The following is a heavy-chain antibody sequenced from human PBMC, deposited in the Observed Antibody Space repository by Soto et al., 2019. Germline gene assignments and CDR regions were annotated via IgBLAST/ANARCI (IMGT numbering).Heavy chain of an antibody. CDR2: ISSSGSTI. Sequence: GGSLRLSCAASGFTFSSYEMNWVRQAPGKGLEWVSYISSSGSTIYYADSVKGRFTISRDNAKNSLYLQMNSLRAEDTAVYYCARDGRLTRGKSGLYGMDVWGQGTTVTVSS. D-gene: IGHD3-10*01. CDR3: ARDGRLTRGKSGLYGMDV. J-gene: IGHJ6*02. V-gene: IGHV3-48*03. CDR1: GFTFSSYE.